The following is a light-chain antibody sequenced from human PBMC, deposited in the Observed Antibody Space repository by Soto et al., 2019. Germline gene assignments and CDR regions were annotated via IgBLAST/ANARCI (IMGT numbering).Light chain of an antibody. Sequence: QSALSQPASVSGSPGQSITTSCTGTSNDVGYYNYVSWYQQHPGQAPKLMISEVTTRPSGVSDRFSGSKSGNTASLTISRLQAEDEAHYYCSSYTTAFTQVFGGGTKVTVL. J-gene: IGLJ3*02. CDR2: EVT. CDR1: SNDVGYYNY. V-gene: IGLV2-14*01. CDR3: SSYTTAFTQV.